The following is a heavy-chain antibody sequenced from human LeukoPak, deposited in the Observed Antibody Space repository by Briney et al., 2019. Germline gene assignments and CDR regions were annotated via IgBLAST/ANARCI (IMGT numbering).Heavy chain of an antibody. CDR3: AKGVVVAPDVTPFDY. J-gene: IGHJ4*02. V-gene: IGHV3-48*04. Sequence: PGGSLRLSCAASGFTFSSYSMNWVRQAPGKGLEWVSYISSSSSTIYYADSVKGRITISRDNARNSLYLQMNSLRAEDTAVYYCAKGVVVAPDVTPFDYWGQGTLVTVSS. CDR1: GFTFSSYS. D-gene: IGHD2-2*01. CDR2: ISSSSSTI.